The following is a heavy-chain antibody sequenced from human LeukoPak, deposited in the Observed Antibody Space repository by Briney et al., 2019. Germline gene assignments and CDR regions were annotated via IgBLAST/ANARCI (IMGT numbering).Heavy chain of an antibody. V-gene: IGHV4-31*03. Sequence: SETLSLTCTVSGGSISSGGYSWSWLRQHPGKGLEWIGYIYYSGSTYYNPSLKSRVTISVDTSKNQFSLKLSSVAAADTAVYYCARDLFPHWYFDLWGRGTLVTVSS. CDR1: GGSISSGGYS. CDR3: ARDLFPHWYFDL. CDR2: IYYSGST. J-gene: IGHJ2*01.